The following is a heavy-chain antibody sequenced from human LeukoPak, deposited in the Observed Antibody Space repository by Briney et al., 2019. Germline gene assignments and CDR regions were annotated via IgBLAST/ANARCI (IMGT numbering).Heavy chain of an antibody. CDR2: MYLSWTT. V-gene: IGHV4-39*01. CDR3: ATRAAARGGFDAFDI. J-gene: IGHJ3*02. CDR1: GGSISSRGYY. D-gene: IGHD3-10*01. Sequence: SETLSLTCTSSGGSISSRGYYWVGIRESPGKALEWLGNMYLSWTTYYNRSFKSRVTISVDTSKHQFSLSLSSVTAAHTAVSYCATRAAARGGFDAFDIWGQGTTVAVSS.